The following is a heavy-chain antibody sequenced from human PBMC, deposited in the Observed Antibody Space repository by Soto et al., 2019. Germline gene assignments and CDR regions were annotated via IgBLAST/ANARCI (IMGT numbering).Heavy chain of an antibody. D-gene: IGHD3-3*01. CDR1: GYTFTSYG. Sequence: ASVKVSCKASGYTFTSYGISWVRQAPGQGLEWMGWISAYNGNTNYAQKLHGRVTMTTDTSTSTAYMELRSLRSDDTAVYYCALNYDFWSGYDAFDIWGQGTMVTVSS. J-gene: IGHJ3*02. CDR2: ISAYNGNT. CDR3: ALNYDFWSGYDAFDI. V-gene: IGHV1-18*01.